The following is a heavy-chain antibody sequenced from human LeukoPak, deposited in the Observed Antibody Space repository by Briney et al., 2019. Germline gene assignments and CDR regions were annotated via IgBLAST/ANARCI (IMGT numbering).Heavy chain of an antibody. CDR1: GGSFSGYY. Sequence: SETLSLTCAVYGGSFSGYYWSWIRQPPGKGLEWIGEINHSGSTNYNPSLKGRVTISVDTSKNQFSLKLSSVTAADTAVYYCASTIYGFDYWGQGTLVTVSS. CDR2: INHSGST. D-gene: IGHD3-3*01. J-gene: IGHJ4*02. V-gene: IGHV4-34*01. CDR3: ASTIYGFDY.